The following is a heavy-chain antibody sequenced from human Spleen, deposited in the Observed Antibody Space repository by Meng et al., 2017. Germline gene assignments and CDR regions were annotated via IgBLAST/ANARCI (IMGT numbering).Heavy chain of an antibody. Sequence: GSLRLSCTVSRGSVSGASYYWTWIRQPPGKGLEWIGYIYYSGSTNYNPSLKSRVTISVDTSKNQFSLKLSSVTAADTAVYYCARDRSYCSGGSCYYFDYWGQGTLVTVSS. V-gene: IGHV4-61*01. D-gene: IGHD2-15*01. J-gene: IGHJ4*02. CDR2: IYYSGST. CDR1: RGSVSGASYY. CDR3: ARDRSYCSGGSCYYFDY.